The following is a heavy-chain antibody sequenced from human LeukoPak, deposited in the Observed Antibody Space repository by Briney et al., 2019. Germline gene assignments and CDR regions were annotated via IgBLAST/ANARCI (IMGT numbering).Heavy chain of an antibody. V-gene: IGHV3-23*01. Sequence: PGGSLRLSCAASGFTLRSHAMSWVRQASGKGLEWVSAISGSGGSTDHVDSVKGRFTISRDNSKNTLYLQMNSLRADDTAVYYCAKQMSTVTFTPFDYWGQGTLVTVSS. CDR1: GFTLRSHA. CDR2: ISGSGGST. D-gene: IGHD3-16*01. CDR3: AKQMSTVTFTPFDY. J-gene: IGHJ4*02.